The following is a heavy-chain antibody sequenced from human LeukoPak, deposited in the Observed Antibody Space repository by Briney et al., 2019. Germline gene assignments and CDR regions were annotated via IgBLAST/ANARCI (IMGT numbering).Heavy chain of an antibody. CDR1: GFTFSDYY. V-gene: IGHV3-11*04. CDR2: ISSSGSTI. J-gene: IGHJ3*02. D-gene: IGHD6-19*01. CDR3: ARVRSGWYDAFDI. Sequence: GGSLRLSCAASGFTFSDYYMSWIRQAPGKGLEWVSYISSSGSTIYYADSVKGRFTISRDNSKNTLYLQMNSLRAEDTAVYYCARVRSGWYDAFDIWGQGTMVTVSS.